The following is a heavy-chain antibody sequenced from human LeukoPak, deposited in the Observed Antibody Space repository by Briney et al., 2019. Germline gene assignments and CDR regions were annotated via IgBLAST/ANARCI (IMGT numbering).Heavy chain of an antibody. J-gene: IGHJ4*02. V-gene: IGHV4-61*01. CDR1: GGSVSSGSYY. Sequence: SETLSLTCTVSGGSVSSGSYYWSWIRQPPGKGLEWIGRIYTSGSTNYNPSLKSRVTMSVDTSKNQISLKLSSVTAADTAVYYCAREIGDYYDSSGYRTYYFDYWGQGTLFTVSS. D-gene: IGHD3-22*01. CDR2: IYTSGST. CDR3: AREIGDYYDSSGYRTYYFDY.